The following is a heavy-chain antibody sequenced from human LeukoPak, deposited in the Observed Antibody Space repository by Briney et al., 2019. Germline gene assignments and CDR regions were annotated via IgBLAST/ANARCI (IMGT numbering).Heavy chain of an antibody. Sequence: ASVKVSCKASGYAFNNYAVSWVRQAPGQGLEWMGWISAYNGNTNYVQKFQGRVTMTTDTSTRTGYMELRRLGSDDTAVYYCARDRTHSDILTGYGYFDLWGRGTLVTVSS. CDR3: ARDRTHSDILTGYGYFDL. CDR2: ISAYNGNT. CDR1: GYAFNNYA. D-gene: IGHD3-9*01. V-gene: IGHV1-18*01. J-gene: IGHJ2*01.